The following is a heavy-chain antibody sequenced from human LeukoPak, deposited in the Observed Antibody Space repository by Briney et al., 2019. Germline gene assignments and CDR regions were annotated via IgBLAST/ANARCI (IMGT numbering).Heavy chain of an antibody. J-gene: IGHJ6*02. Sequence: GGSLRLSCAASGFTFDDYAMHWVRQAPGKGLEWVSAISGSGGSTYYADSVKGRFTISRDNSKNTLYLQMNSLRAEDTAVYYCAKSTKGLYYYYGMDVWGQGTTVTVSS. D-gene: IGHD3/OR15-3a*01. CDR3: AKSTKGLYYYYGMDV. CDR1: GFTFDDYA. V-gene: IGHV3-23*01. CDR2: ISGSGGST.